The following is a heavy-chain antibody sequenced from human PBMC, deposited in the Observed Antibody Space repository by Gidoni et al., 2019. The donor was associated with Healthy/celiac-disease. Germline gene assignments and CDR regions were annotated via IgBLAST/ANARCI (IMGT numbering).Heavy chain of an antibody. D-gene: IGHD2-15*01. CDR3: ARDREGYCSGGSCYEGYYYYGMDV. Sequence: EVQLVESGGGLVKPGGSLRLSCAASGFTFSSYSMNWFRQAPGKGLEWVSSISSSSSYIYYADSVKGRFTISRDNAKNSLYLQMNSLRAEDTAVYYCARDREGYCSGGSCYEGYYYYGMDVWGQGTTVTVSS. CDR1: GFTFSSYS. V-gene: IGHV3-21*01. J-gene: IGHJ6*02. CDR2: ISSSSSYI.